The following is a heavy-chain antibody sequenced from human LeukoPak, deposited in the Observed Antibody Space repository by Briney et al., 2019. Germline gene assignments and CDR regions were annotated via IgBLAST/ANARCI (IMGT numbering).Heavy chain of an antibody. V-gene: IGHV3-74*01. CDR3: TRDEAVGAPFGY. Sequence: PGGSLGLSCVASGFTFSNYWMHWVRQAPGKGLVWVSRITSDGSSTSYADSVKGRFTISRDNAKNTLYLHMNSLRAEDTAVYYCTRDEAVGAPFGYWGQGTLVTVSS. CDR1: GFTFSNYW. D-gene: IGHD1-26*01. CDR2: ITSDGSST. J-gene: IGHJ4*02.